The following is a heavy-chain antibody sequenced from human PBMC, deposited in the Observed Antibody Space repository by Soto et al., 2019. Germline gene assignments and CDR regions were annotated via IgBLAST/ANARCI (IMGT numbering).Heavy chain of an antibody. CDR1: GCTFSSYA. V-gene: IGHV3-23*01. D-gene: IGHD6-13*01. J-gene: IGHJ4*02. CDR3: AKSSTTRTPEGEQQLVLDY. Sequence: GGSLRLSCASSGCTFSSYAMSLVRQAPGKGLEWVSAISGSGGSTYYADSVKGRFTISRDNSKNTLYLQMNSLRAEDTAVYYCAKSSTTRTPEGEQQLVLDYWGQGTLVTVSS. CDR2: ISGSGGST.